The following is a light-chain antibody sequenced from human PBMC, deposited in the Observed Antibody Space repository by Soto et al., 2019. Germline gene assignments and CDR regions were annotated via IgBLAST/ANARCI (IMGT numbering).Light chain of an antibody. Sequence: QSVLTQPASVSGSPGQSITISCTGTSSDVGGYNYVSWYQQHPGKAPKLMIYEVNKWPSGVPDRFSGSKSGNTASLTVSGLQAEDEADYYCSSYAGSSNVFGTGTKLTVL. V-gene: IGLV2-8*01. CDR3: SSYAGSSNV. CDR1: SSDVGGYNY. CDR2: EVN. J-gene: IGLJ1*01.